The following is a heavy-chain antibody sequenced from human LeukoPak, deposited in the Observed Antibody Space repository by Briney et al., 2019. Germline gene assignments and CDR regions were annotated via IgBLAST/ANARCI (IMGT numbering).Heavy chain of an antibody. D-gene: IGHD5-24*01. V-gene: IGHV4-39*07. J-gene: IGHJ4*02. CDR3: ARGRWLQSLDY. CDR2: IYYSGST. Sequence: SETLSLTCTVSGGSISSSSYYWGWIRQPPGKGLEWIGSIYYSGSTNYNPSLKSRVTISVDTSKNQFSLKLSSVTAADTAVYYCARGRWLQSLDYWGQGTLVTVSS. CDR1: GGSISSSSYY.